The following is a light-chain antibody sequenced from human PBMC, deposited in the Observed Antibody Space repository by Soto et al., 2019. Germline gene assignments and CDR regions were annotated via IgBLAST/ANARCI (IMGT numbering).Light chain of an antibody. V-gene: IGKV2-30*01. CDR1: QSLVSSDGNTY. J-gene: IGKJ3*01. CDR2: KVS. CDR3: MQAAQWPRT. Sequence: DVVMTQSPLSLPVTLGQPASISCRSSQSLVSSDGNTYLNWFHQRPGQSPRRLIYKVSNRDSGVPDRFSGSGSGTEFTPTISRVEAEDAGVYYCMQAAQWPRTFGPGTKVDIK.